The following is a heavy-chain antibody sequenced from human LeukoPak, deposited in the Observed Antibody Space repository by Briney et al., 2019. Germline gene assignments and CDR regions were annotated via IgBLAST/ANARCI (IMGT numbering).Heavy chain of an antibody. Sequence: GGSLRLSCVDSGFIFSTYTVSWVRQAPMKGLGWVSTISGSGSATYYADSVKGRFTISRDSSKNTVYLQMNSLRAEDTAVYYCARAPLPRDYYDSSGSGYWGQGTLVTVSS. CDR3: ARAPLPRDYYDSSGSGY. J-gene: IGHJ4*02. CDR2: ISGSGSAT. CDR1: GFIFSTYT. V-gene: IGHV3-23*01. D-gene: IGHD3-22*01.